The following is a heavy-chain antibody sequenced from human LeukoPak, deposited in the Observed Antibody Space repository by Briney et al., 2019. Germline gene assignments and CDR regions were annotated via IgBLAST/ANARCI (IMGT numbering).Heavy chain of an antibody. CDR3: ARKACSTTSCRSLNWFDT. Sequence: GGSLRLSCAASGFTFSDYHMSWIRQAPGKGLEWVSYISSTGTLIHYADSLKGRFTVSRDNAKSSLYLQMNSLRSEDTAVYYCARKACSTTSCRSLNWFDTWGQGTLVTVSS. J-gene: IGHJ5*02. D-gene: IGHD2-2*01. CDR2: ISSTGTLI. CDR1: GFTFSDYH. V-gene: IGHV3-11*01.